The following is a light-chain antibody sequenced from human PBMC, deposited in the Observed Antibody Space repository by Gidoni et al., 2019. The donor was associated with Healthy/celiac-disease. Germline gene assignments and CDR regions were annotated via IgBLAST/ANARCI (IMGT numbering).Light chain of an antibody. J-gene: IGKJ5*01. CDR3: QQRSNWPPPIT. CDR2: DAS. CDR1: QSVSSY. V-gene: IGKV3-11*01. Sequence: EIVLPQSPATLSLSPGERATLSCRASQSVSSYLAWYQHKPGQAPRLLIYDASDRATGIPARFSGSGSGTDFTLTISSLEPEDFAVYYCQQRSNWPPPITFGQGTRLEIK.